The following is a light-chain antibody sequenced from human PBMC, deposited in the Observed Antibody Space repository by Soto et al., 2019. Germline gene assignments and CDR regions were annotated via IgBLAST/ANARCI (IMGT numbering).Light chain of an antibody. CDR2: SAN. V-gene: IGKV1-17*03. CDR1: QDSSNF. J-gene: IGKJ4*01. Sequence: DIQMAQSPAYMSASVGGRVTITCRASQDSSNFLVWFQQRPGKVPKRLMYSANRLESGVPSRFSGSGSGTDFTLTISCLQSEDFATYYCQQYYSYPLTFGGGTKVDI. CDR3: QQYYSYPLT.